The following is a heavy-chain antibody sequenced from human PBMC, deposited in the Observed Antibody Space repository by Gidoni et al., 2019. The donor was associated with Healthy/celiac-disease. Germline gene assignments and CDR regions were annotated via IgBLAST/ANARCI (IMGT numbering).Heavy chain of an antibody. CDR1: VFAFSSYA. V-gene: IGHV3-23*01. CDR2: ISGSGGST. CDR3: AKEVPSSYDSSGYYYHDAFDI. Sequence: EVQPLVYAGGLLQPGGSLILHCAASVFAFSSYAMSWFREAPGRGLEWVSAISGSGGSTYYADSVKGLFTISRDNSKNTLYLQMNSRRAEDTAVYCCAKEVPSSYDSSGYYYHDAFDIWGQGTMVTVSS. J-gene: IGHJ3*02. D-gene: IGHD3-22*01.